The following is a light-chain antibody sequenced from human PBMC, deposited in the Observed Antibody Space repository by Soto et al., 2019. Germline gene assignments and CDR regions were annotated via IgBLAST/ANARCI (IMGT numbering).Light chain of an antibody. V-gene: IGKV3-11*01. CDR2: DAS. CDR1: QSVGRY. CDR3: EQRSNWPPWT. J-gene: IGKJ1*01. Sequence: IVLTQSPATVSLSQGERASLSCRASQSVGRYLAWFQQKPGQAPRLLISDASNRATDIPARFSGSGSGTDFTLTIVSLEPEDFAVYYCEQRSNWPPWTFGQGTKVDIK.